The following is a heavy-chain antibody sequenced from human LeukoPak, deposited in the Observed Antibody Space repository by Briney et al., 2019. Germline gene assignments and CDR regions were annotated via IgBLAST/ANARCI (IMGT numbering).Heavy chain of an antibody. CDR2: ISSSSSYI. V-gene: IGHV3-21*01. CDR3: ARRMPGSLDY. Sequence: PGGSLRLSCAASGFTFSSYSMNWVRQAPGKGLEWVSSISSSSSYIYYADSVKGRFTISRDNAKNTLYLQMDSLTTEDTAVYYCARRMPGSLDYWGQGTLVTVSS. D-gene: IGHD2-2*01. CDR1: GFTFSSYS. J-gene: IGHJ4*02.